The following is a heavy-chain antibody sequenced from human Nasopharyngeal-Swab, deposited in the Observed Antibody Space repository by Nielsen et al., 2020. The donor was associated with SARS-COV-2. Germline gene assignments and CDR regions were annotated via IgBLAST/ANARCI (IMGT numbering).Heavy chain of an antibody. CDR3: AREGSSSQDY. CDR1: WFTFSSYS. V-gene: IGHV3-48*02. J-gene: IGHJ4*02. CDR2: ISSSSSTI. D-gene: IGHD6-13*01. Sequence: GESLKLSCAASWFTFSSYSMNWVRQAPGKGLEWVSYISSSSSTIYYADSVKGRFTISRDNAKNSLYLQMNSLRDEDTAVYYCAREGSSSQDYWGQGTLVTVSS.